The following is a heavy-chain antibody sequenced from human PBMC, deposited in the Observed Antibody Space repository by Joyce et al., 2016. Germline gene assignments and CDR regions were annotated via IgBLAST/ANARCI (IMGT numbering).Heavy chain of an antibody. V-gene: IGHV4-30-4*01. CDR3: ARRFGSITHHNYFDP. D-gene: IGHD1-14*01. CDR1: GDSINSDNYY. J-gene: IGHJ5*02. Sequence: QVQLQESGPGLVKPSQTLALTCSVSGDSINSDNYYWYWIRQSPGKALEWIGYINHSGTTYYNPSLRSRVTISVDTAKNQFSLKLTSVTAADTAVYFCARRFGSITHHNYFDPWGPGTLATVSS. CDR2: INHSGTT.